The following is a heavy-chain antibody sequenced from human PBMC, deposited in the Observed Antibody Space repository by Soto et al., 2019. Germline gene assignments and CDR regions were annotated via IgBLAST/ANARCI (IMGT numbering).Heavy chain of an antibody. CDR3: ARQRPTDGRWEFANYYGMDV. J-gene: IGHJ6*02. CDR1: GSSFSAYY. CDR2: INHSGST. V-gene: IGHV4-34*01. Sequence: SETLSLTCGVSGSSFSAYYWTWIRQPPGKGLEWIGEINHSGSTSYNPSLKSRVTISVDTSKNQFSLKLSSVTAADTAVYYCARQRPTDGRWEFANYYGMDVWGQGTPVTVSS. D-gene: IGHD1-26*01.